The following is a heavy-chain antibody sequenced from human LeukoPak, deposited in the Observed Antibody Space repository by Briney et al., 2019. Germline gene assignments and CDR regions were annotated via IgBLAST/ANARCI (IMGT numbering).Heavy chain of an antibody. CDR3: ARESIIYYYGMDV. CDR1: GFTFSSYS. D-gene: IGHD3-16*01. Sequence: PGGSLRLFCAASGFTFSSYSMNWVRQAPGEGLEWVSSISSSSSYIYFADSVKGRYTISRDNAKNSLYLQMNSLRAEDTAVYYCARESIIYYYGMDVWGKGTTVTVSS. CDR2: ISSSSSYI. V-gene: IGHV3-21*01. J-gene: IGHJ6*04.